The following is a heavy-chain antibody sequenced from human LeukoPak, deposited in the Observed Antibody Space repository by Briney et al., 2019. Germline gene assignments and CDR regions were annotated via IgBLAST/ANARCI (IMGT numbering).Heavy chain of an antibody. Sequence: GGSLRLSCAASGFTFSSYGMHWVRQAPGKGLEWVAVISYDGSNKYYADSVKGRFTISRDNSKNTLYLQMYSLRAEDTAVYYCAKDRMSGDYDLYYFDYWGQGTLVTVSS. CDR1: GFTFSSYG. CDR3: AKDRMSGDYDLYYFDY. D-gene: IGHD4-17*01. CDR2: ISYDGSNK. J-gene: IGHJ4*02. V-gene: IGHV3-30*18.